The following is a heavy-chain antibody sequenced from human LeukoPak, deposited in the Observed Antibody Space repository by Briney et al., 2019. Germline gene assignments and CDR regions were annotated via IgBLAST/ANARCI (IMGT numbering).Heavy chain of an antibody. D-gene: IGHD5-24*01. CDR3: ARSRGERDGYNWRWFDP. V-gene: IGHV1-18*01. CDR1: GYTFTSYG. Sequence: GASVKVSCKASGYTFTSYGISWVRQAPGQGLEWMGWISAYNGNTNYAQKLQGRVTMTTDTSTSTAYMELSRLRSDDTAVYYCARSRGERDGYNWRWFDPWGQGTLVTVSS. J-gene: IGHJ5*02. CDR2: ISAYNGNT.